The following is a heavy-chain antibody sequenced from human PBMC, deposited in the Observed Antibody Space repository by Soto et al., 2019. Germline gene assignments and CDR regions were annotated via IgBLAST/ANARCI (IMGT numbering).Heavy chain of an antibody. CDR3: ARLVVPAARVPGECYMDV. V-gene: IGHV4-61*01. Sequence: PSETLSLTCTVSGGSVSSGTYYWSWVRQPPGKGLEWIGYIPYSGNTNYNPSLKSRVTISVATSKNQFSLRLSSVTAADTAVYYCARLVVPAARVPGECYMDVWGKGTTVTVSS. J-gene: IGHJ6*03. D-gene: IGHD2-2*01. CDR2: IPYSGNT. CDR1: GGSVSSGTYY.